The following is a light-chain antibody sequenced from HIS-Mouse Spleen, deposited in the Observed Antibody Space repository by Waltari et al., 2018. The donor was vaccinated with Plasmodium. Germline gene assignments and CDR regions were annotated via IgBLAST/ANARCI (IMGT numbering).Light chain of an antibody. Sequence: DIQMTQPPSTLSASVGDRVTIICRASQSISSWLAWYQQKPGKAPKLLIYKASSLESGVPSRFSGSGSGTEFTLTISSLQPDDFATYYCQQYNSYPFTFGPGTKVDIK. J-gene: IGKJ3*01. V-gene: IGKV1-5*03. CDR2: KAS. CDR3: QQYNSYPFT. CDR1: QSISSW.